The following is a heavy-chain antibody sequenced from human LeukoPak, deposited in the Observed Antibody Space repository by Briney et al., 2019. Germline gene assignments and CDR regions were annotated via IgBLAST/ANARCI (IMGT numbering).Heavy chain of an antibody. CDR3: ARLQWEAGIDY. CDR2: MNRDGSEV. V-gene: IGHV3-7*05. J-gene: IGHJ4*02. D-gene: IGHD6-13*01. Sequence: GGSLRLSCAASGFPFAPFWMTWVRQAPGKGPEFVATMNRDGSEVAYGNSVRGRFTISRDNAKNSLYLQMYSLRAEDTAVYYCARLQWEAGIDYWGQGTLVTVSS. CDR1: GFPFAPFW.